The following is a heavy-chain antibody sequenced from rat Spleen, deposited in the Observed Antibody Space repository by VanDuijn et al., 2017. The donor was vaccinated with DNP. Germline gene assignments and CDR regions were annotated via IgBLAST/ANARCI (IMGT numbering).Heavy chain of an antibody. J-gene: IGHJ2*01. CDR1: GFSFRDYD. V-gene: IGHV5-7*01. D-gene: IGHD1-5*01. Sequence: EVQLVESGGGLVQPGRSLKLSCVASGFSFRDYDMAWVRQAPTKGLEWVAYITYDGGSTYYRDSVKGRFTISRDNARNTLYLQMNSLRSEDMATYYCARWYNYFDYWGQGVMVTVSS. CDR2: ITYDGGST. CDR3: ARWYNYFDY.